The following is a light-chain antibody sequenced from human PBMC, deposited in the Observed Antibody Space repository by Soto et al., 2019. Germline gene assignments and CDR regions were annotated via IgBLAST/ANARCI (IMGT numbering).Light chain of an antibody. J-gene: IGLJ2*01. CDR3: CSYTSSTSLI. V-gene: IGLV2-14*03. CDR2: DVN. Sequence: QSVLTQPASVSGSPGQSITISCTGTSSDIGGYKYVSWYQQHPGKVPKLLIFDVNNRPSGVSDRFSGSKSGNTASLTITGLQAEDEAEYYCCSYTSSTSLIFGGGTKLTLL. CDR1: SSDIGGYKY.